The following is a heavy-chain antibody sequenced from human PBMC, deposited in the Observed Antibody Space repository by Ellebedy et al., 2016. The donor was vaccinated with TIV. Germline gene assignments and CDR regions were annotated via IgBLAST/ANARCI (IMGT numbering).Heavy chain of an antibody. D-gene: IGHD3-22*01. CDR1: GFTFNTYG. CDR2: ISYVPGHT. V-gene: IGHV3-23*01. Sequence: PGGSLRLSCAASGFTFNTYGLSWVRQGPGKGLEWVSGISYVPGHTYYADSVKGRFTISRDNSRSILYLQMNSLRPDDSAVYYCTRDDSWPNDAFDVWGLGTLVTVAS. CDR3: TRDDSWPNDAFDV. J-gene: IGHJ3*01.